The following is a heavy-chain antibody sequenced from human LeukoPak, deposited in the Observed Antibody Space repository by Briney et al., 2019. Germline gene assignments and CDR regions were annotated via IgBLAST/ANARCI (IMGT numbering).Heavy chain of an antibody. CDR1: GFTFSSYS. J-gene: IGHJ4*02. CDR3: ARGHSGYDY. Sequence: GGSLRLSCAASGFTFSSYSMNWVRQAPGKGLEWVSYISSSGTTMSYGDSVKGRFTISRDDAKNSLYLQMNSLRAEDTAVYYCARGHSGYDYWGQGTLVTVSS. CDR2: ISSSGTTM. D-gene: IGHD5-12*01. V-gene: IGHV3-48*04.